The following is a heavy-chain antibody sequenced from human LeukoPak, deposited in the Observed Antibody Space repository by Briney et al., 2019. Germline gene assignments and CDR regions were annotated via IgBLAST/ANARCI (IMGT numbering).Heavy chain of an antibody. V-gene: IGHV1-69*13. CDR1: GGTFSSQA. Sequence: SVKVSCKASGGTFSSQAISWVRQAPGQGLEWMGGIIPIFGTANYAQKFQGRVTITADESTSTAYMELSSLRSKDTAVYYCARQPFTIFGVVGYFDYWGQGTLSPSPQ. CDR3: ARQPFTIFGVVGYFDY. J-gene: IGHJ4*02. CDR2: IIPIFGTA. D-gene: IGHD3-3*01.